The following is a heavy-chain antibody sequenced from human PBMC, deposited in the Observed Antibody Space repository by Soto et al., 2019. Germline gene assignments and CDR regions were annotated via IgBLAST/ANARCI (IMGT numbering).Heavy chain of an antibody. V-gene: IGHV4-4*02. J-gene: IGHJ6*02. CDR3: ARRDYYYYGMDV. Sequence: SETLSLTCAVSSGSISSSNWWSWVRQPPGKGLEWIGEIYHSGSTNYNPSLKSRVTISVDTSKNQFSLKLSSVTAADTAVYYCARRDYYYYGMDVWGQGTTVTVSS. CDR1: SGSISSSNW. CDR2: IYHSGST.